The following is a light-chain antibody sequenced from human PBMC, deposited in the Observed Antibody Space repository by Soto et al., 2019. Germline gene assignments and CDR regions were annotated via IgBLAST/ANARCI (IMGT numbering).Light chain of an antibody. CDR1: QTISHW. CDR2: DAS. J-gene: IGKJ1*01. V-gene: IGKV1-5*01. CDR3: QQCNTYWT. Sequence: DIHLTQSPSTLSASVGDRVTITCRASQTISHWLAWYKQNPGKAPKLLIFDASHLENGVPSRYSGSGSGTDFTLTINGLQPDDFASYYCQQCNTYWTVGQGTKVEL.